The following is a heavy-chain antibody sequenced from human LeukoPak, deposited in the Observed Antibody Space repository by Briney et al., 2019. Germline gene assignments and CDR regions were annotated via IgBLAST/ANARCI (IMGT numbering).Heavy chain of an antibody. J-gene: IGHJ4*02. Sequence: SETLSLTCAVYGGSFSGYCWSWIRQPPGKGLEWIGEINHSGSTNYNPSLKSRVTISVDTSKNQFSLKLSSATAADTAVYYCARGRGGYHDFWSGYLPNYFDYWGQGTLVTVSS. D-gene: IGHD3-3*01. CDR1: GGSFSGYC. V-gene: IGHV4-34*01. CDR3: ARGRGGYHDFWSGYLPNYFDY. CDR2: INHSGST.